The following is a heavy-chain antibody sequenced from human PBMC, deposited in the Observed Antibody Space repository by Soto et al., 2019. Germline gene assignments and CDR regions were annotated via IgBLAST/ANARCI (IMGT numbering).Heavy chain of an antibody. CDR2: ISYDGSNK. D-gene: IGHD3-10*01. CDR1: GFTFSSYG. V-gene: IGHV3-30*18. CDR3: AKDRGVYFDY. Sequence: LRLSCAASGFTFSSYGMHWVRQAPGKGLEWVAVISYDGSNKYYADSVKGRFTISRDNSKNTLYLQMNSLRAEDTAVYYCAKDRGVYFDYWGQGTLVTVSS. J-gene: IGHJ4*02.